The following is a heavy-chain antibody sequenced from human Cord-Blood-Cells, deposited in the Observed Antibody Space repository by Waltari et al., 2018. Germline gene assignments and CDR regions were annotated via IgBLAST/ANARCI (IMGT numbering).Heavy chain of an antibody. CDR3: ARGRSSFFDY. J-gene: IGHJ4*02. Sequence: EVQLVESGGGLVQPGGSLRLSCAASGLPFSSYWMSWVRQAPGKGLEWVANIKQDGSEKYYVDSVKGRFTISRDNAKNSLYLQMNSLRAEDTAVYYCARGRSSFFDYWGQGTLVTVSS. V-gene: IGHV3-7*01. CDR2: IKQDGSEK. D-gene: IGHD6-6*01. CDR1: GLPFSSYW.